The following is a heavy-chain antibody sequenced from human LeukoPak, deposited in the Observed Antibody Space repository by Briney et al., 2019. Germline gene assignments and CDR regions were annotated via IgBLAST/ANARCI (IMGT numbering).Heavy chain of an antibody. CDR3: AKARSGGVIVPRYFDY. CDR1: GFTFDDYA. V-gene: IGHV3-9*01. J-gene: IGHJ4*02. Sequence: GGSLRLSCAASGFTFDDYAVHWVRQAPGKGLEWVSGISWNSGSIGYADSVKGRFTISRDNAKNSLYLQMNSLRAEDTALYYCAKARSGGVIVPRYFDYWGQGTLVTVSS. CDR2: ISWNSGSI. D-gene: IGHD3-16*02.